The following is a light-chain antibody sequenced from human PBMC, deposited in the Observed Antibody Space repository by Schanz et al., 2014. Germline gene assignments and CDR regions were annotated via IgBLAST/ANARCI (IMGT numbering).Light chain of an antibody. J-gene: IGLJ3*02. CDR3: AAWDDSLNAWV. CDR1: SSTIGSNY. Sequence: QSVLTQPPSVSGTPGQRVTISCSGSSSTIGSNYVYWYQQLPGTAPKLLIYSNDQRPAGVPDRFSGSRSGTSASLTISGLRSGDAADYYCAAWDDSLNAWVFGGGTKLTVL. CDR2: SND. V-gene: IGLV1-47*02.